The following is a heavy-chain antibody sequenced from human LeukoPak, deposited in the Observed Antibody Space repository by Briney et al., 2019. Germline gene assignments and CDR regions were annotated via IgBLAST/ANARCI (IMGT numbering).Heavy chain of an antibody. J-gene: IGHJ6*02. Sequence: SETLSLTCTVSGGSISSYYWSWIRQPPGKGLEWIGNIFYTGSTKYNPSLKSRVTISVDTSKNQFSLKLSSVTAADTAMYYCARAKGRFQGIFGVVIEADGMDVWGQGTTVTVSS. CDR1: GGSISSYY. CDR2: IFYTGST. V-gene: IGHV4-59*01. D-gene: IGHD3-3*01. CDR3: ARAKGRFQGIFGVVIEADGMDV.